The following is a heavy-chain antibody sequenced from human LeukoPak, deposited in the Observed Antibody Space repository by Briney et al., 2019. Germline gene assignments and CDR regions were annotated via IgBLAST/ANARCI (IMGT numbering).Heavy chain of an antibody. Sequence: ASVKVSCKASGYTFTSYYMHWVRPAPGKGLEWMGIINPSGGSTSCAQKFQGRVTMTRDMSTSTVYMELSSLRSEDTAVYYCARVDTAYDAFDIWGQGTMVTVSS. CDR2: INPSGGST. J-gene: IGHJ3*02. CDR1: GYTFTSYY. V-gene: IGHV1-46*01. D-gene: IGHD5-18*01. CDR3: ARVDTAYDAFDI.